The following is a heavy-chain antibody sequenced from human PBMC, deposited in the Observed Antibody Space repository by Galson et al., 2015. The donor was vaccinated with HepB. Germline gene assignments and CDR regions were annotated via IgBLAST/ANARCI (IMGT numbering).Heavy chain of an antibody. CDR1: GDSVSSNSAA. CDR2: TYYRSKWYN. J-gene: IGHJ6*02. CDR3: ARGLAPDDYYDSGGYYNNYYYYGMDV. V-gene: IGHV6-1*01. Sequence: CAISGDSVSSNSAAWNWIRQSPSRGLEWLGRTYYRSKWYNDYAVSVKSRITINPDTSKNQFSLQLNSVTPEDTAVYYCARGLAPDDYYDSGGYYNNYYYYGMDVWGQGTTVTVSS. D-gene: IGHD3-22*01.